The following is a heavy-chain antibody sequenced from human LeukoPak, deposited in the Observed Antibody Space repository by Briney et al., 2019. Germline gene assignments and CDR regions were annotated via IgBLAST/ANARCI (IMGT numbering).Heavy chain of an antibody. CDR2: IYYSGST. CDR3: ARDTIAAPGTGWYYFDY. Sequence: SETLSLTCTVSGGSISSGDYYWSWIRQPPGKGLEWIGYIYYSGSTYYNPSLKSRVTISVDTSKNQFSLELSSVTAADTAVYYCARDTIAAPGTGWYYFDYWGQGTLVTVSS. J-gene: IGHJ4*02. V-gene: IGHV4-30-4*01. D-gene: IGHD6-13*01. CDR1: GGSISSGDYY.